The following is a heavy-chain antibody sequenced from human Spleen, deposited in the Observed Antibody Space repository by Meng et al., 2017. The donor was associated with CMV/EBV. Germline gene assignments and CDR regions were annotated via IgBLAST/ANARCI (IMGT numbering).Heavy chain of an antibody. CDR3: ARSEGGYCSSTSCSNWFDP. Sequence: SGDYHWSWIRQPPGKGLEWIGYIYYSGSTYYTPSLKSRVTISEDTSKNQFSLKLSSVTAADTAVYYCARSEGGYCSSTSCSNWFDPWGQGTLVTVSS. V-gene: IGHV4-30-4*08. J-gene: IGHJ5*02. D-gene: IGHD2-2*01. CDR1: SGDYH. CDR2: IYYSGST.